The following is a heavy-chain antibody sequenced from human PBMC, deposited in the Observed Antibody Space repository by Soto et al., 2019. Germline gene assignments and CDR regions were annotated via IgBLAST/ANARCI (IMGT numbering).Heavy chain of an antibody. CDR1: GGSISHYY. V-gene: IGHV4-4*07. D-gene: IGHD1-26*01. CDR3: ARDSGNYYPYFDY. CDR2: IYLSGST. J-gene: IGHJ4*02. Sequence: QVQLQESGPGLVKPSETLSLTCTVSGGSISHYYWTWIRQPAGKGLEWIGRIYLSGSTNYNPSLESRVTMSLDTSKNQFSLRLTSVTAADTAVYYCARDSGNYYPYFDYWGQGTLVTVSS.